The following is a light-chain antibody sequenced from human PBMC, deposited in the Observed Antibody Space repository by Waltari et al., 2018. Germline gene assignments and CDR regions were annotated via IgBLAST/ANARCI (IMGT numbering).Light chain of an antibody. CDR2: KAS. CDR1: QAISGW. CDR3: QQYSSVPWA. J-gene: IGKJ1*01. V-gene: IGKV1-5*03. Sequence: DIQMTQSPSSLSASVGDRVTITCRASQAISGWLAWYQQRPGKAPNLLIYKASTLQDGVPSRFSVSGSGTDFTLTISNLQPEDFGSYFCQQYSSVPWAFGQGTKLEI.